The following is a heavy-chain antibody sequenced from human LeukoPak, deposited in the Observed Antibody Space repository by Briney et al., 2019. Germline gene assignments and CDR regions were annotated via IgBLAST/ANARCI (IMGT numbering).Heavy chain of an antibody. CDR3: ARVTYSSLDY. CDR1: GFTFSRYE. V-gene: IGHV3-48*03. J-gene: IGHJ4*02. D-gene: IGHD4-11*01. CDR2: VTSSGSTI. Sequence: GGSLRLSCAASGFTFSRYEMNWVRQAPGEGLEWVSYVTSSGSTIYYADSVKGRFTISRDNAKNSLYLQMNSLRAEDTAVYYCARVTYSSLDYWGQGTLVTVSS.